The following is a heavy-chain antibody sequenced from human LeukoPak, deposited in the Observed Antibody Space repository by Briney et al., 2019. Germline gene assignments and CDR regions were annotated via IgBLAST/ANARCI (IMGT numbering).Heavy chain of an antibody. CDR1: GGSISSSSYY. V-gene: IGHV3-23*01. Sequence: PSETLSLTRTVSGGSISSSSYYWGWIRQPPGKGLEWVSAISGSGGSTYYADSVKGRSTISRDNSKNTLYLQMNSLRAEDTAVYYCATEGIWQLWYYDYWGQGTLVTVSS. D-gene: IGHD5-18*01. CDR3: ATEGIWQLWYYDY. CDR2: ISGSGGST. J-gene: IGHJ4*02.